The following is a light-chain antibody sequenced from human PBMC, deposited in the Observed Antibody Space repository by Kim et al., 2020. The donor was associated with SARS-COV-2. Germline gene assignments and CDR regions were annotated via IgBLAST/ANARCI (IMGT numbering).Light chain of an antibody. Sequence: KAVTISCTRSSGSSASNYLQWYQQRPGSAPTTVIYEDNHRPSGVPDRFSGSIDSSSNSASLTISGLKTEDEADYYCQSYDSSNHWVFGGGTQLTVL. CDR2: EDN. CDR3: QSYDSSNHWV. V-gene: IGLV6-57*03. J-gene: IGLJ3*02. CDR1: SGSSASNY.